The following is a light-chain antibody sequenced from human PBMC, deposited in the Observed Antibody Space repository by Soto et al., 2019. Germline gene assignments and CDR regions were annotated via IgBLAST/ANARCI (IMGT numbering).Light chain of an antibody. CDR1: QSVSSY. CDR2: DAS. CDR3: QQRSNWPSVGT. Sequence: EIVLTQSPATLSLSPGERATLSCRASQSVSSYLAWYQQKPGQAPRLLIYDASNRAPGIPARFSGSGSGTDFTLTISSLEPEDFAVYYCQQRSNWPSVGTFGQGTKVEIK. V-gene: IGKV3-11*01. J-gene: IGKJ1*01.